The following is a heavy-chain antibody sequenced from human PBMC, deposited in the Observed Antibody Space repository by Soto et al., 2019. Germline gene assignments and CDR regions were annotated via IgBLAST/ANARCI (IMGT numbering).Heavy chain of an antibody. V-gene: IGHV3-23*01. D-gene: IGHD3-22*01. CDR2: IRGRGDSP. Sequence: EVQLLESGGGLVQPGGSLRLSCAASGFTFSSYGMSWVRQAPGKGLEWVSGIRGRGDSPYYADSVAGRFTISKDNSKNTLSLQMNSLRAEDTAVYYCAKIHDYLDSSGYTWYFDLWGRGTLVIVSS. CDR1: GFTFSSYG. CDR3: AKIHDYLDSSGYTWYFDL. J-gene: IGHJ2*01.